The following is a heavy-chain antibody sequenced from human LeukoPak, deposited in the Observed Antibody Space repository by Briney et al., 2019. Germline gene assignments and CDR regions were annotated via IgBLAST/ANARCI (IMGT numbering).Heavy chain of an antibody. V-gene: IGHV4-30-2*01. Sequence: SETLSLTCAVSGGSISSGGYSWSWIRQPPGKRLEWIGYIYHSGSTYYNPSLKSRVTISVDRSKNQFSLKLSSVTAADTAVYYCAVTFFEGWYFDYWGQGTLVTVSS. CDR2: IYHSGST. J-gene: IGHJ4*02. D-gene: IGHD2-15*01. CDR3: AVTFFEGWYFDY. CDR1: GGSISSGGYS.